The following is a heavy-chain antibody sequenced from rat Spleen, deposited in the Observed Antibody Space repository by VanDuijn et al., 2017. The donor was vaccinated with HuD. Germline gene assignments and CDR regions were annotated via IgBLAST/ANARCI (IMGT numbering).Heavy chain of an antibody. CDR2: INYDGSTT. Sequence: EVQLVESDGGLVQPGRSLKLSCAASGFTFSDYYMAWVRQAPTTGLEWVATINYDGSTTYYRDSVKGRFNISRDNTKSTLYLQLNSLRSEDTAIYFCARERDYSRYFDYWGQGVMVTVSS. J-gene: IGHJ2*01. D-gene: IGHD1-8*01. V-gene: IGHV5-7*01. CDR3: ARERDYSRYFDY. CDR1: GFTFSDYY.